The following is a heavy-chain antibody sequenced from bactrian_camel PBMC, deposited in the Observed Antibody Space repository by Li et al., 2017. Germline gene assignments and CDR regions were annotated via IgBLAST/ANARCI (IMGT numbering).Heavy chain of an antibody. Sequence: HVQLVESGGGSVQAGGSLRLSCVASRLTIRDKCMGWFRQLPGEERQGIASMYADESATYYHDSVKGRFTISHDAAKNSIDLQMNSLKVEDAAVYYCAFPNPYGPPVCGGQGTQVTVS. CDR2: MYADESAT. CDR3: AFPNPYGPPVC. D-gene: IGHD5*01. CDR1: RLTIRDKC. V-gene: IGHV3S6*01. J-gene: IGHJ4*01.